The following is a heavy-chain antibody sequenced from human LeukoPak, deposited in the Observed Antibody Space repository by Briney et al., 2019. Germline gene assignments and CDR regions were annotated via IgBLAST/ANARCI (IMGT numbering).Heavy chain of an antibody. J-gene: IGHJ5*02. Sequence: ASVKVSCKASGYTSTGYYMHWVRQAPGQGREWMGWINPNSGGTNYAQKFQGRVTMTRDTSISTAYMELSRLRSDDTAVHYCARNYYDFWSGRPPFDPWGQGTLVTVSS. CDR3: ARNYYDFWSGRPPFDP. CDR1: GYTSTGYY. CDR2: INPNSGGT. D-gene: IGHD3-3*01. V-gene: IGHV1-2*02.